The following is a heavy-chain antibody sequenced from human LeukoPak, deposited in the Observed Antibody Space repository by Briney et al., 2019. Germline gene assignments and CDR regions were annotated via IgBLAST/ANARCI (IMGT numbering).Heavy chain of an antibody. CDR3: AREVYYGSGSYYLRAFDI. V-gene: IGHV4-59*01. CDR2: IYYSGST. J-gene: IGHJ3*02. D-gene: IGHD3-10*01. Sequence: SETLSLTCTVSGGSISSYYWSWIRQPPGKGLEWIGYIYYSGSTNYNPPLKSRVTISIDTSKNQFSLKLSSVTAADTAVYYCAREVYYGSGSYYLRAFDIWGQGTMVTVSS. CDR1: GGSISSYY.